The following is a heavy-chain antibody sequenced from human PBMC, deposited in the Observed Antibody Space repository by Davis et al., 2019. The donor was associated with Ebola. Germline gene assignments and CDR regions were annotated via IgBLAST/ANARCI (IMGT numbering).Heavy chain of an antibody. Sequence: GESLKISCAASGFTFSNAWMSWVRQAPGKGLEWVGRIKSKTDGGTTDYAAPVKGRFTISRDDSKNTLYLQMNSLKTEDTAVYYCTTVHYKVLYYYYYYMDVWGKGTTVTVSS. CDR2: IKSKTDGGTT. CDR3: TTVHYKVLYYYYYYMDV. D-gene: IGHD1-14*01. V-gene: IGHV3-15*01. J-gene: IGHJ6*03. CDR1: GFTFSNAW.